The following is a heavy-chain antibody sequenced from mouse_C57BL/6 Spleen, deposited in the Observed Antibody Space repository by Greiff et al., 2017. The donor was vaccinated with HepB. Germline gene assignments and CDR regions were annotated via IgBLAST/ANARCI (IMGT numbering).Heavy chain of an antibody. V-gene: IGHV1-42*01. CDR3: ARGEGNPWFAY. D-gene: IGHD2-1*01. J-gene: IGHJ3*01. Sequence: VQLQQSGPELVKPGASVKISCKASGYSFTGYYMNWVKQSPEKSLEWIGEINPSTGGTTYNQKFKAKATLTVDKSSSTAYMQLKSLTSEDSAVYYCARGEGNPWFAYWGQGTLVTVSA. CDR1: GYSFTGYY. CDR2: INPSTGGT.